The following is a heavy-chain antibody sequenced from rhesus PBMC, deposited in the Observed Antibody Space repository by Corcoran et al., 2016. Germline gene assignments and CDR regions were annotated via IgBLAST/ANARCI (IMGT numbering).Heavy chain of an antibody. CDR1: GGSIRHTW. D-gene: IGHD3-34*01. CDR3: ASGGPDKDRFDV. Sequence: QLQLQESGPGLVKPSETLSLTCAVSGGSIRHTWWSWIRQSPGKEREWIGRISGGSGSPTFNPSLGSRVTISADTSKSQLSLKLKSVTATDTAIYYCASGGPDKDRFDVWGPGVLVTVSS. CDR2: ISGGSGSP. J-gene: IGHJ5-1*01. V-gene: IGHV4-147*01.